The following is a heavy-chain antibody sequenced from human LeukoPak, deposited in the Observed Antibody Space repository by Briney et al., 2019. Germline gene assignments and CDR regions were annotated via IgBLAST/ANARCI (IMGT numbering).Heavy chain of an antibody. CDR1: GGTFSSYA. J-gene: IGHJ6*03. D-gene: IGHD3-22*01. V-gene: IGHV1-69*13. CDR2: IIPIFGTA. CDR3: ARVGGPYYYDSSGYYWPSMDV. Sequence: SVKVSCKASGGTFSSYAISWVRQAPGQGLEWMGGIIPIFGTANYAQKFQGRVTITADESTSTAYMELSSLRSEDTAVYYCARVGGPYYYDSSGYYWPSMDVWGKGTTVTVSS.